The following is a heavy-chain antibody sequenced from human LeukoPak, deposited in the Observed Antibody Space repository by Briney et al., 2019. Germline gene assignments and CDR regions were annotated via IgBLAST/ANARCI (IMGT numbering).Heavy chain of an antibody. J-gene: IGHJ3*02. D-gene: IGHD1-7*01. V-gene: IGHV3-21*01. Sequence: PGGSLRLSCAASGFTFSRHSINWVRQAPGKGLEWVSSISSSSSYIYYADPVKGRFTISRDNAKNSLYLQMNSLRAEDTAVYYCARDSGNYLDAFDIWGQGTMVTVSS. CDR1: GFTFSRHS. CDR3: ARDSGNYLDAFDI. CDR2: ISSSSSYI.